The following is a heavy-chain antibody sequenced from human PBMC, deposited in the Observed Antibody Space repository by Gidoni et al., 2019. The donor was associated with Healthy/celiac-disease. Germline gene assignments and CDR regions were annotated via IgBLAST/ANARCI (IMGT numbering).Heavy chain of an antibody. J-gene: IGHJ6*02. CDR3: AKDSLYCGGDCYSPQYYYCYCGMDV. CDR1: GFTFSSYG. D-gene: IGHD2-21*02. CDR2: ISYDGSNK. Sequence: AASGFTFSSYGMHWVRQAPGKGLAWVAVISYDGSNKYYADSVKGRFTISRDTSKHTLYLQMNSLRAEYTAVYYCAKDSLYCGGDCYSPQYYYCYCGMDVWGQGTTVTVSS. V-gene: IGHV3-30*18.